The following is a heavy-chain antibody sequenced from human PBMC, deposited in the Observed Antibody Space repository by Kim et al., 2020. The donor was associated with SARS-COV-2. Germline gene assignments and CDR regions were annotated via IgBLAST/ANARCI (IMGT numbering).Heavy chain of an antibody. CDR1: GYTFTTYA. Sequence: ASVKVSCKASGYTFTTYALNWVRQAPGQGLEWMGCINTNTGIPTYVQGFTGRFVFSLDTSVSTAYLQISNLKAEDTAVYYCARVPRGDCYSSFDYWGQGTLVTVSS. D-gene: IGHD2-21*02. V-gene: IGHV7-4-1*02. CDR2: INTNTGIP. CDR3: ARVPRGDCYSSFDY. J-gene: IGHJ4*02.